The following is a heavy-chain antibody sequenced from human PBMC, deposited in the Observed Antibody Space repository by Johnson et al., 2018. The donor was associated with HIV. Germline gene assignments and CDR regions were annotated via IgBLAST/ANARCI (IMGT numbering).Heavy chain of an antibody. CDR2: ISYDGSNK. V-gene: IGHV3-30-3*01. CDR1: GFTFSSYA. Sequence: QVHLVESGGGVVQPGRSLRLSCAASGFTFSSYAMHWVRQAPGKGLEWVAVISYDGSNKYYADSVKGRFTISRDNSKNTLYLQMNSLRAEDTAVYYCARDGPAAHDAFDIWGQGTMVTVSS. CDR3: ARDGPAAHDAFDI. J-gene: IGHJ3*02. D-gene: IGHD2-15*01.